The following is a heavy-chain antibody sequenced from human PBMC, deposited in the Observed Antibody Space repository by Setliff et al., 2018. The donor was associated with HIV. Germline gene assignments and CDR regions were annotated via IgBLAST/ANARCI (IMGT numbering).Heavy chain of an antibody. CDR1: GGSISSNNYY. CDR3: ARQPLYNDYDWRSYYFDY. V-gene: IGHV4-39*01. D-gene: IGHD5-12*01. Sequence: SETLSLTCTVSGGSISSNNYYWGWIRQPPGKGLEWIGSIYYSGSTYYNPSLKSRFTISVDTSKNQFSLKLRSVTAADTAVYYCARQPLYNDYDWRSYYFDYWGQGSLVTVSS. J-gene: IGHJ4*02. CDR2: IYYSGST.